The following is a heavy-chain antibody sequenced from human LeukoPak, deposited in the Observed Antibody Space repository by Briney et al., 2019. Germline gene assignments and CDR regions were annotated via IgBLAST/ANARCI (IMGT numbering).Heavy chain of an antibody. CDR2: IYPGDSDT. J-gene: IGHJ4*02. V-gene: IGHV5-51*01. Sequence: GESLKISCKGSGYSFTNYWIDWVRQMPGKGLEWMGIIYPGDSDTRYSPSFQGQVTISADKSTSTAYLQWSSLKASDSAMYYCAASTYGSGSYVAFDSWGQGTLVTVSS. CDR1: GYSFTNYW. CDR3: AASTYGSGSYVAFDS. D-gene: IGHD3-10*01.